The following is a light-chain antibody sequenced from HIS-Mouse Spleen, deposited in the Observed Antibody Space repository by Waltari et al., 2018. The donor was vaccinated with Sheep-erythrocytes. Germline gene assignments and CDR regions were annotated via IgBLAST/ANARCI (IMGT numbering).Light chain of an antibody. Sequence: QSALTQPASVSGSPGQSITISCTGTSSDVGSYNLVSWYQQHLGKAPKPMIYECSKRPSGVSNRFSGSKSGNTASRTISGLQAEDEADYYCCSYAGSSTPWVFGGGTKLTVL. CDR2: ECS. CDR1: SSDVGSYNL. CDR3: CSYAGSSTPWV. J-gene: IGLJ3*02. V-gene: IGLV2-23*01.